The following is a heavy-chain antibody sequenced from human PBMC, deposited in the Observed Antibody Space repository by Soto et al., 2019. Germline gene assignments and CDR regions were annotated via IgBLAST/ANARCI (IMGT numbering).Heavy chain of an antibody. J-gene: IGHJ4*02. D-gene: IGHD2-21*02. V-gene: IGHV1-2*04. CDR1: GYTFTGYY. CDR3: ARGGGNSEPPGDY. Sequence: QVQLVQSGAEVKKPGASVKVSFKASGYTFTGYYMHWVRQAPGQGLEWMGWINPNSGGTNYEQKFQGWVTMTRDTSISTAYMELRRLISDDKAVYYCARGGGNSEPPGDYWGQGTLVTVSS. CDR2: INPNSGGT.